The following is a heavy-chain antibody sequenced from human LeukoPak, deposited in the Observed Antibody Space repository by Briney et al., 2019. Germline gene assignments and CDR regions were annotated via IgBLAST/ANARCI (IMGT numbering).Heavy chain of an antibody. J-gene: IGHJ6*04. D-gene: IGHD1-14*01. V-gene: IGHV4-34*01. CDR1: GGSFSGYY. Sequence: SETLSLTCAVSGGSFSGYYWSWIRQPPGKGLEWIGEINHSGSTNYNPSLKSRVTISVDTSKNQFSLKLSSVTAADTAVYYCAIASGYNPGYYYYGMDVWGKGTTVTVSS. CDR2: INHSGST. CDR3: AIASGYNPGYYYYGMDV.